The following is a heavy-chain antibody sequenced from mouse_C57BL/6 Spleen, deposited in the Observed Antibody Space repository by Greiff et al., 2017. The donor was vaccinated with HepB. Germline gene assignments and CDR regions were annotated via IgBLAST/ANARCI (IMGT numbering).Heavy chain of an antibody. CDR2: IWTGGGT. Sequence: LVESGPGLVAPSQSLSITCTVSGFSLTSYAISWVRQPPGKGLEWLGVIWTGGGTNYNSALKSRLSISKDNSKSQVFLKMNSLQTDDTARYYCARNGYYDLPWYFDVWGTGTTVTVSS. D-gene: IGHD2-3*01. V-gene: IGHV2-9-1*01. CDR3: ARNGYYDLPWYFDV. CDR1: GFSLTSYA. J-gene: IGHJ1*03.